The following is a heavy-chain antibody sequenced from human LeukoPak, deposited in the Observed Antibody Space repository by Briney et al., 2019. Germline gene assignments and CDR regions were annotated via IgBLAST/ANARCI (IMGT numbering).Heavy chain of an antibody. CDR1: GYTFTSYY. CDR2: INPSGGST. CDR3: AREVSYKAVAVDP. Sequence: AASVKVSCKASGYTFTSYYMHWVRQAPGQGLEWMGVINPSGGSTSYAQKFQDRVTMTRDTSTSTVYMELSSLRSEDTAVYYCAREVSYKAVAVDPCGQGTLVTVSS. D-gene: IGHD6-19*01. V-gene: IGHV1-46*01. J-gene: IGHJ5*02.